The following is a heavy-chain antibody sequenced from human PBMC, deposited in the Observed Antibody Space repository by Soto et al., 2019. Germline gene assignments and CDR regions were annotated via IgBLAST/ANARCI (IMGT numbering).Heavy chain of an antibody. J-gene: IGHJ6*02. CDR1: GYTFTGYY. Sequence: GASVKVSCKASGYTFTGYYMHWVRQATGQGLEWMGWINPNSGGTNYAQKFQGWVTMTRDTSISTAYMELSRLRSDDTAVYYCARCWGSPLGIYGMDVWGQGTTVTVSS. CDR3: ARCWGSPLGIYGMDV. CDR2: INPNSGGT. D-gene: IGHD3-16*01. V-gene: IGHV1-2*04.